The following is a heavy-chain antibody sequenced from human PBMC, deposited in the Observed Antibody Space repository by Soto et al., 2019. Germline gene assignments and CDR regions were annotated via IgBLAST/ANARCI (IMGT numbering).Heavy chain of an antibody. CDR2: LSESDDSA. D-gene: IGHD3-22*01. J-gene: IGHJ4*02. V-gene: IGHV3-23*01. Sequence: GGPLRLACGASEVTITSYARRWVSKDPGKRLEWVSVLSESDDSAYYADSVKGRFTISRDNSQKTLYLQMNSLRAEDTAVYYCAKDLFQYDSNGDYAAVCYFDQRGPGILVTVSS. CDR3: AKDLFQYDSNGDYAAVCYFDQ. CDR1: EVTITSYA.